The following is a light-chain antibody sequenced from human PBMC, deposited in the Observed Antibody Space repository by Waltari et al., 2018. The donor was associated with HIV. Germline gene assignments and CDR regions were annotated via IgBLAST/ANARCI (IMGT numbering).Light chain of an antibody. Sequence: QSALTQPASVSGSPAQSSTIACTGTSSDVGRYNYVSWYQQHPGKAPKRMIYEVTNRPSGVSNRFSGSKSGNTASLTISGLQAEDEADYYCNSYTISSTLGVFGGGTKLTVL. J-gene: IGLJ3*02. V-gene: IGLV2-14*01. CDR3: NSYTISSTLGV. CDR1: SSDVGRYNY. CDR2: EVT.